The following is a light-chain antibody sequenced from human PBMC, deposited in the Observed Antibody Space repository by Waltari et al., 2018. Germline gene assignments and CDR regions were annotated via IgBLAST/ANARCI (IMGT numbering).Light chain of an antibody. J-gene: IGLJ2*01. CDR3: CSYAGNYTLV. V-gene: IGLV2-11*01. CDR1: SSDVGGYTY. CDR2: DVS. Sequence: QSALTQPRSVSGSPGQSVPISCTGTSSDVGGYTYVSWYQQHPGKAPKLMISDVSTRPSGVPDRFSGSKSGNTASLTISGLQAEDEADYYCCSYAGNYTLVFGGGTKLTVL.